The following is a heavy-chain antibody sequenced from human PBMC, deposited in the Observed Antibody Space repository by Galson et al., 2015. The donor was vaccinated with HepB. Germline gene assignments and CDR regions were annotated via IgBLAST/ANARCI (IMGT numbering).Heavy chain of an antibody. Sequence: PALVKPTQTLTLTCTVSGFSLSNARMGVSWIRQPPGKALEWLAHIFSNDEKSYSTSLKSRLTISKDASKSQVVLTMTNMDPVDTATYYCARTLYSYGDAFDIWGQGTMVTVSS. V-gene: IGHV2-26*01. CDR2: IFSNDEK. D-gene: IGHD5-18*01. CDR3: ARTLYSYGDAFDI. J-gene: IGHJ3*02. CDR1: GFSLSNARMG.